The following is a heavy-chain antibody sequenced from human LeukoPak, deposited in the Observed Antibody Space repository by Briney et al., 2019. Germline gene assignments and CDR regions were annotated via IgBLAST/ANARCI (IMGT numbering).Heavy chain of an antibody. CDR3: ARVEVVNSYYYYYYMDV. D-gene: IGHD2-21*01. J-gene: IGHJ6*03. V-gene: IGHV3-11*04. CDR2: ISSSGSTI. CDR1: GFTFSDYY. Sequence: GGSLRLSCAASGFTFSDYYMSWIRQAPGKGLEWVSYISSSGSTIYYADSVKGRFTISRDNAKNSLYLQMNSLRAEDTAVYYCARVEVVNSYYYYYYMDVWGKGTTVTVSS.